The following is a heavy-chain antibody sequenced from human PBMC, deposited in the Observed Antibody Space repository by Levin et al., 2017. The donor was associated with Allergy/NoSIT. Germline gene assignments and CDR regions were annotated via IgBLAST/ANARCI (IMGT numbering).Heavy chain of an antibody. J-gene: IGHJ4*02. D-gene: IGHD3-22*01. Sequence: SCTVSGGSISSDIYYWSWIRQRPGKGLEWIGYIYYSGSTYYNPSLKSRVTISVDTSKNQFSLKLSSVTAADTAVYYCARDPYYANQDSYFDYWGQGTLVTVSS. CDR3: ARDPYYANQDSYFDY. V-gene: IGHV4-31*03. CDR1: GGSISSDIYY. CDR2: IYYSGST.